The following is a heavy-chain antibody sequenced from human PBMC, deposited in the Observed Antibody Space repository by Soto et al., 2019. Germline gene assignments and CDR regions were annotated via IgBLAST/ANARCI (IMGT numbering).Heavy chain of an antibody. Sequence: QVQLVESGGGMVQPGGSLRLSCAVTGFTFTDYGMHWVRQAPGKGLEWVAVIWYDGSEKYYADSVRGRFDISRDNSKNTVSLQMHGLRVEDTAVYYCARGGREFDWLVPHLDYWGQGNLVIVSS. CDR2: IWYDGSEK. CDR1: GFTFTDYG. J-gene: IGHJ4*02. CDR3: ARGGREFDWLVPHLDY. V-gene: IGHV3-33*01. D-gene: IGHD3-9*01.